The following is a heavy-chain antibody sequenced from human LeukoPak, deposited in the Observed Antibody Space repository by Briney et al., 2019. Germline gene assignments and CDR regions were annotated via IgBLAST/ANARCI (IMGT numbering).Heavy chain of an antibody. CDR2: ISTSSKHI. J-gene: IGHJ4*02. CDR3: AKDFLAFCRSMSCIIPTH. Sequence: GGSLRLSCAASGFTFSSYSMNWVRQAPGKGLEWVSSISTSSKHIYYADSVKGRFTISRDNSKSTVYLQMNSLRAEDTAVYFCAKDFLAFCRSMSCIIPTHWGQGTLVTVSS. D-gene: IGHD2-2*01. CDR1: GFTFSSYS. V-gene: IGHV3-21*01.